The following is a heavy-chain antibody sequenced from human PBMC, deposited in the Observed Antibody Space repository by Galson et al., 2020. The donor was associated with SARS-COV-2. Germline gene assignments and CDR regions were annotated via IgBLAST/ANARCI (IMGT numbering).Heavy chain of an antibody. CDR3: ARVEPPNYYDSSGYYWPNAFDI. J-gene: IGHJ3*02. V-gene: IGHV4-31*03. CDR2: IYYSGST. CDR1: GGSIRSGGYY. D-gene: IGHD3-22*01. Sequence: SETLSLTCTVSGGSIRSGGYYWSWIRQHPGKGLEWIGYIYYSGSTYYNPSLKSRVTISVDTSKNQFSLKLSSVTAADTAVYYCARVEPPNYYDSSGYYWPNAFDIWGQGTMVTVSS.